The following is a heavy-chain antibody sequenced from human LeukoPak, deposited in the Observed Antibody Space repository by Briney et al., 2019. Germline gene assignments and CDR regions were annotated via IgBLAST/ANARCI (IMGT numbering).Heavy chain of an antibody. CDR2: IDGSNTNT. V-gene: IGHV3-23*01. J-gene: IGHJ5*02. CDR1: GFTFSNYA. D-gene: IGHD2-15*01. Sequence: GGSLRLSCAASGFTFSNYAMSWVRQAPGRGLEWVSTIDGSNTNTYYADSVKGRFTISRDNSKNTLYLQINSLRAEDTALYYCAKGGFRGDCNAGRCYRFVPWGQGTMVTVSS. CDR3: AKGGFRGDCNAGRCYRFVP.